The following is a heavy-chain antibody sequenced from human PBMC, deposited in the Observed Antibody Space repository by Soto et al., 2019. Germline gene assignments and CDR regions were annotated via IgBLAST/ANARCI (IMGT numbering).Heavy chain of an antibody. D-gene: IGHD3-9*01. CDR3: ARDLDILTGNWSDP. CDR1: GYTFTSYG. J-gene: IGHJ5*02. V-gene: IGHV1-18*01. CDR2: ISAYNGNT. Sequence: ASVKVSCKASGYTFTSYGISWVRQAPGQGLEWMGWISAYNGNTNYAQKIQGRVTMTTDTSTSTAYMELRSLRSDDTAVYYCARDLDILTGNWSDPWGQGTLVTVSS.